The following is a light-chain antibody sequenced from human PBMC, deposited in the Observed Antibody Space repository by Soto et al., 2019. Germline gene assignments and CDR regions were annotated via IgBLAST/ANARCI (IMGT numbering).Light chain of an antibody. CDR3: LLYYGGAQNEV. Sequence: QAVVTQAASLTVSPGGTVTLTCASSTGAVTSGYYPNWFQQKPGQAPRALIYSTSNNHSWTPARFSGSLLGGKAALTLSGVQPEDEAEYYCLLYYGGAQNEVFGGGTKLTVL. CDR1: TGAVTSGYY. V-gene: IGLV7-43*01. J-gene: IGLJ2*01. CDR2: STS.